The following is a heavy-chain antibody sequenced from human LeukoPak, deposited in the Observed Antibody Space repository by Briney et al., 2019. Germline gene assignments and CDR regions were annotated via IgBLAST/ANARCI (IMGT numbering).Heavy chain of an antibody. CDR1: GFTFDDYG. D-gene: IGHD6-13*01. Sequence: GRSLRLSCAASGFTFDDYGMHWVRQAPGKGLEWVSGISWNSGSIGYADSVKGRFTISRDNAKNSLYLQMNSLRAEDTALYYCAKDLHFAIAAGSFDYWGQGTLVTVSS. J-gene: IGHJ4*02. CDR2: ISWNSGSI. V-gene: IGHV3-9*01. CDR3: AKDLHFAIAAGSFDY.